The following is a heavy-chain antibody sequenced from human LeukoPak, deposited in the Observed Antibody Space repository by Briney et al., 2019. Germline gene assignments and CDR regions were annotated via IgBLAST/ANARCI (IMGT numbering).Heavy chain of an antibody. CDR1: GGSISSGGYY. D-gene: IGHD3-10*01. Sequence: SGTLSLTCTVSGGSISSGGYYWRWIRQHPGKGLEWIGYIYYSGSTYYNPSLKSRVTISVDTSKNQFSLKLSSVTAADTAAYYCARGARYGSGSYFDYWGQGTLVTVSS. CDR3: ARGARYGSGSYFDY. V-gene: IGHV4-31*03. CDR2: IYYSGST. J-gene: IGHJ4*02.